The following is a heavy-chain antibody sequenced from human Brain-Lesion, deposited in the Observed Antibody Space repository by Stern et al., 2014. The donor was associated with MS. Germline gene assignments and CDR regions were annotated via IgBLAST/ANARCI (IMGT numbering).Heavy chain of an antibody. CDR2: FDHEDGET. V-gene: IGHV1-24*01. J-gene: IGHJ4*02. Sequence: VQLVQSGAEVKKPGASVKVSCKVSGYTLTELSMNWVRQAPRKGLEWMGGFDHEDGETIYAQKFQGRVTMTEDTSTDTAYMELSSLRSEDTAVYYCATLSPGAGGNYYRHFDYWGQGTLVTVSS. CDR3: ATLSPGAGGNYYRHFDY. D-gene: IGHD1-26*01. CDR1: GYTLTELS.